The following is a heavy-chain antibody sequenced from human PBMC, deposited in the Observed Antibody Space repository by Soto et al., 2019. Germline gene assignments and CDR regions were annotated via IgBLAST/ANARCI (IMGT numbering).Heavy chain of an antibody. J-gene: IGHJ4*02. D-gene: IGHD2-15*01. CDR2: INHSGST. CDR1: GGSFSGYY. V-gene: IGHV4-34*01. CDR3: ARGLGYCSGGSCCYYFDY. Sequence: QVQLQQWGAGLLKPSETLSLTCAVYGGSFSGYYWSWIRQPPGKGLEWIGEINHSGSTNYNPSLKSRVTISVDTSKNQLSLKLSSVTAADTAVYYCARGLGYCSGGSCCYYFDYWGQGTLVTVSS.